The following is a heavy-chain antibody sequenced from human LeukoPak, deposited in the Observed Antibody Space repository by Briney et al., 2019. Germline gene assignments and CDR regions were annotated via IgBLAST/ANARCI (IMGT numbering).Heavy chain of an antibody. CDR3: ARDLNSGSGTGWFDP. D-gene: IGHD3-10*01. Sequence: PGGSLRLSCAVSGFTVSSNFMSWVRQAPGKGLEWVSSTFSVGTTYYADSVKGRFTISRDNSKNTLYLQMNSLRVEDTAVYYCARDLNSGSGTGWFDPWGEGTLVIVSS. V-gene: IGHV3-53*01. CDR2: TFSVGTT. J-gene: IGHJ5*02. CDR1: GFTVSSNF.